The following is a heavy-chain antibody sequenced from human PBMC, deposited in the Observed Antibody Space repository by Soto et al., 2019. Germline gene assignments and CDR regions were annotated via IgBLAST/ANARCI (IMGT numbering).Heavy chain of an antibody. CDR1: GGSISRGGYY. CDR3: ASFRCSGGSCALSP. Sequence: AVSGGSISRGGYYWSWIRQPPGKGLEWIGYIYYSGSTYYNPSLKSRVTISVDTSKNQFSLKLSSVTAADTAVYYCASFRCSGGSCALSPWGQGTLVTSPQ. V-gene: IGHV4-30-4*01. D-gene: IGHD2-15*01. CDR2: IYYSGST. J-gene: IGHJ5*02.